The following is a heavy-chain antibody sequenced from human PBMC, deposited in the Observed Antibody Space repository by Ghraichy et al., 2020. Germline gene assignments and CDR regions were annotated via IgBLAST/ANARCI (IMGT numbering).Heavy chain of an antibody. CDR2: IKQDGSEK. V-gene: IGHV3-7*01. Sequence: GESLNISCAASGFTFSSYWMSWVRQAPGKGLEWVANIKQDGSEKYYVDSVKGRFTISRDNAKNSLYLQMNSLRAEDTAVYYCARRGYDFWSGYYSGDYYYYMDVWGKGTTVTVSS. J-gene: IGHJ6*03. CDR3: ARRGYDFWSGYYSGDYYYYMDV. D-gene: IGHD3-3*01. CDR1: GFTFSSYW.